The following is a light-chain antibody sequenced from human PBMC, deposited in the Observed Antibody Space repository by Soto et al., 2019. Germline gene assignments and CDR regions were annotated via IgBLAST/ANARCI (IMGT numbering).Light chain of an antibody. J-gene: IGKJ2*01. CDR3: QQRSNWPPYT. CDR2: DAS. V-gene: IGKV3-11*01. CDR1: QSVSNY. Sequence: EIVLTQSPATLSLSPGERATLSCRASQSVSNYLAWYQQKPGQAPRLLIYDASNRAAGIPARFSGSGSGTEFSLTITSLEPDDFAVYYCQQRSNWPPYTCGQGTKLEIK.